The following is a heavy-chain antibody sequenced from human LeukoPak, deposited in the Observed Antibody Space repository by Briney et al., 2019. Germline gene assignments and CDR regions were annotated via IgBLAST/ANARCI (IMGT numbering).Heavy chain of an antibody. V-gene: IGHV4-59*13. CDR1: GGSFSGYY. J-gene: IGHJ5*02. CDR3: VRGANRYDP. Sequence: SETLSLTCAVYGGSFSGYYWSWIRQPPGKGLEWIGYINYSGSTNYNPSLKSRVIISVDTSKNQFSLKLNSVTAADTAVYYCVRGANRYDPWGQGTLVTVSS. CDR2: INYSGST.